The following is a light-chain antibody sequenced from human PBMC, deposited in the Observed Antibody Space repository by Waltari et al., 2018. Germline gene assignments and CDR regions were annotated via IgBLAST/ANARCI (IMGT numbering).Light chain of an antibody. CDR2: GAS. CDR1: QSVTRA. Sequence: EIVLTQSPGTLSLSPGESATLSCRPSQSVTRALAWYQQKPGQAPRLLIYGASNRATGIPDRFSGSGSGTDFSLTISSLEPEDFAVYYCQHYLRLPVTFGQGTKVEVK. V-gene: IGKV3-20*01. CDR3: QHYLRLPVT. J-gene: IGKJ1*01.